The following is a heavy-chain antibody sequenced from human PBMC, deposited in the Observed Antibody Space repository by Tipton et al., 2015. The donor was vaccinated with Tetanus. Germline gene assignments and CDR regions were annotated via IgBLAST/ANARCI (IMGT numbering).Heavy chain of an antibody. V-gene: IGHV3-21*01. CDR1: GFTFSSHA. J-gene: IGHJ4*02. D-gene: IGHD2-8*02. Sequence: SLRLSCATSGFTFSSHAMNWVRQAPGKGLEWVSSISTTGHSTFYAASVKGRFTISRDNAQSSLFLQMNSRKAEDTARYYCAREESGGGFDYWGQGTLVAVSS. CDR3: AREESGGGFDY. CDR2: ISTTGHST.